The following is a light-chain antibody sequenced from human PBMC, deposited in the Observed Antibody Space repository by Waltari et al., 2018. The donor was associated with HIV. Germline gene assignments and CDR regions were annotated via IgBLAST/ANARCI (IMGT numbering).Light chain of an antibody. V-gene: IGLV3-1*01. CDR3: QAWDTSAYVL. J-gene: IGLJ2*01. CDR2: QDG. Sequence: SYELTQPPSVSVSPGQTATISCSGDKLGSRFVIWYKQRPGQPPAVVIFQDGTRPSGISERISGSNSGNTATLTIRGTQAIDEADYYCQAWDTSAYVLFGGGTKLTVL. CDR1: KLGSRF.